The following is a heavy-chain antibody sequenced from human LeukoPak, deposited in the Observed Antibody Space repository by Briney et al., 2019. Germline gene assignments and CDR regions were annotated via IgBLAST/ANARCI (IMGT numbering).Heavy chain of an antibody. CDR1: GFTFSDYY. Sequence: GGSLRLSCAASGFTFSDYYMSWIRQAPGKGLEWVANIKQDGSEKYYVDSVKGRFTISRDNPKNTLYLQMNSLRAEDTAVYYCAKRSAESSGYFDYWGQGTLVTVSS. CDR2: IKQDGSEK. CDR3: AKRSAESSGYFDY. D-gene: IGHD6-19*01. J-gene: IGHJ4*02. V-gene: IGHV3-7*03.